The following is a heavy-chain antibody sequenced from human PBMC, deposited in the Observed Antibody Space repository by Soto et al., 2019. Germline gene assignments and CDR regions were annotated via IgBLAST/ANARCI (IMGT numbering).Heavy chain of an antibody. D-gene: IGHD5-18*01. CDR3: TRDASRDSNAQGWFDP. Sequence: GGSVKRTCVASGFPFRSITKNWVRQAPGKGLEWVSTISSNSAYIYYTDALRGRFTISRDNAKNSLHLQMNSLRAEDTAVYYCTRDASRDSNAQGWFDPWRPGTLVTVS. CDR2: ISSNSAYI. V-gene: IGHV3-21*01. CDR1: GFPFRSIT. J-gene: IGHJ5*02.